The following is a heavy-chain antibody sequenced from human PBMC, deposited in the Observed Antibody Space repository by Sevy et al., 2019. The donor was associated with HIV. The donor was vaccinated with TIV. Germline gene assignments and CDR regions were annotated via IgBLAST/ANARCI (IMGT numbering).Heavy chain of an antibody. Sequence: SETLSLTCTVSGGSISSGGYYWSWIRQHPGKGLEWIGYIYYSGSTYYNPSLKSRVTISVDTSKNQFSLKLSSVTAADTAVYYCAREGVSWRSSTSRRTENWFDPWGQVTLVTVSS. D-gene: IGHD2-2*01. CDR1: GGSISSGGYY. J-gene: IGHJ5*02. V-gene: IGHV4-31*03. CDR3: AREGVSWRSSTSRRTENWFDP. CDR2: IYYSGST.